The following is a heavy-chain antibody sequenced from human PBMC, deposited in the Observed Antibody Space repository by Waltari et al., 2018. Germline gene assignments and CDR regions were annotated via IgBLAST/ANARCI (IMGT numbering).Heavy chain of an antibody. Sequence: QVQLVQSGAEVKKPGSSLKVSCKASGGTFSSYAISWVRQAPGQGLEWMGRISAHNGVTKYAQKFLGRVSLTTDSSTRTAYMEMRSLRSDDTAIYYCARDYSTSTPDRSDHWGQGTLVTVAA. CDR2: ISAHNGVT. CDR1: GGTFSSYA. CDR3: ARDYSTSTPDRSDH. D-gene: IGHD2-2*01. V-gene: IGHV1-18*01. J-gene: IGHJ4*02.